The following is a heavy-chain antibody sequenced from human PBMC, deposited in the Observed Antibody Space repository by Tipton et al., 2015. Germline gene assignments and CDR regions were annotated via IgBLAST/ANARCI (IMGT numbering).Heavy chain of an antibody. CDR3: ARDLEHGMDV. CDR2: IYHSASS. J-gene: IGHJ6*02. Sequence: LRLSCAASGFTFSSYAMTWIRQPPGRGLEWIGYIYHSASSNYNPSLKSRVTISLDTSKNQVSLKLSSVTAADTAVYFCARDLEHGMDVWGQGTTVTVS. V-gene: IGHV4-59*01. CDR1: GFTFSSYA.